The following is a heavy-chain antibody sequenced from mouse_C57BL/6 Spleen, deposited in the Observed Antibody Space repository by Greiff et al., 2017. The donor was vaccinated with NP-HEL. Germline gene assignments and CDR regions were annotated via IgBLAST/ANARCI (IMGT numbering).Heavy chain of an antibody. Sequence: EVKLVESEGGLVQPGSSMKLSCTASGFTFSDYYMAWVRQVPEKGLEWVANINYDGSSTYYLDSLKSRFIISRDNAKNILYLQMSSLQSEDTATYYCARGDYGNYFDYWGQGTTLTVSS. CDR1: GFTFSDYY. CDR3: ARGDYGNYFDY. D-gene: IGHD2-1*01. J-gene: IGHJ2*01. V-gene: IGHV5-16*01. CDR2: INYDGSST.